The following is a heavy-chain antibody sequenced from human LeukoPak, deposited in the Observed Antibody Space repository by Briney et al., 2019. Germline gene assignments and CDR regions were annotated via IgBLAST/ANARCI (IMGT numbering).Heavy chain of an antibody. D-gene: IGHD4-11*01. CDR2: ISWNSGTI. V-gene: IGHV3-20*01. CDR1: GFTFDDYG. CDR3: VKDSTAQTDYYFDL. Sequence: PGGSLRLSCAASGFTFDDYGMSWVRQAPGKGLEWVSGISWNSGTIVYADSVKGRFTISRDNAKKSLHLQMTNLRAEDMAFYHCVKDSTAQTDYYFDLWGRGTLVTVSS. J-gene: IGHJ2*01.